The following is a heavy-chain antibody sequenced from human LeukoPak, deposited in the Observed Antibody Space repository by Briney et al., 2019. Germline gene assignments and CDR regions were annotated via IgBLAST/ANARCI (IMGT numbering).Heavy chain of an antibody. CDR3: AATGTILGDWFDP. V-gene: IGHV4-34*01. D-gene: IGHD1-1*01. CDR2: INHSGST. Sequence: PSETLSLTCAVYGGSFSGYYWSWLRQPPGKGLEWIGEINHSGSTNYNPSLKSRVTISVDTSKNQFSLKLSSVTAADTAVYYCAATGTILGDWFDPWGQGTLVTVSS. J-gene: IGHJ5*02. CDR1: GGSFSGYY.